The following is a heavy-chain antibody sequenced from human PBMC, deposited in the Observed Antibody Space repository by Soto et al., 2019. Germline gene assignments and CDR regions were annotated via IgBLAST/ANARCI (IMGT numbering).Heavy chain of an antibody. Sequence: EVQLLESGGGLVQPGGSLRLSCAASGFTFSSYAMSWVRQAPGKGLEWVSAISGSGGSTYYADSVKGRFTISRDNSQNTLYLQMNSLRAEDTAVYYCATPYCSGGSCYYGYWGQGTLVTVSS. CDR3: ATPYCSGGSCYYGY. J-gene: IGHJ4*02. CDR1: GFTFSSYA. D-gene: IGHD2-15*01. V-gene: IGHV3-23*01. CDR2: ISGSGGST.